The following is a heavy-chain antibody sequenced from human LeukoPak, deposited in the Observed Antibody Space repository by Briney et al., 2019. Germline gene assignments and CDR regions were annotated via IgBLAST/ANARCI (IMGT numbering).Heavy chain of an antibody. CDR1: GGSISSYY. D-gene: IGHD3-3*01. CDR3: ARDARGWSGFDY. Sequence: SETLSLTCSVSGGSISSYYWSWIRQPAGKGREWIGRIYTTGNTDYNPSLKTRVTMSVDTSKNQFSLNLSSVTAADTAVYYCARDARGWSGFDYWGQGTLVTVSS. J-gene: IGHJ4*02. CDR2: IYTTGNT. V-gene: IGHV4-4*07.